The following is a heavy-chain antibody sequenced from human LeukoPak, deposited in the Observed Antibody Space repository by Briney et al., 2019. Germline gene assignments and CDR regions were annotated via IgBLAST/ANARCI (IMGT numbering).Heavy chain of an antibody. J-gene: IGHJ3*02. Sequence: PGGSLRLSCAASGFTFSSYWMSWVRQAPGKGPEWVAVIWYDGSNKYYADSVKGRFTISRDNSKNTLYLQMNSLRAEDTAVYYCAKGIQLWYPLDAFDIWGQGTMVTVSS. CDR1: GFTFSSYW. CDR3: AKGIQLWYPLDAFDI. CDR2: IWYDGSNK. V-gene: IGHV3-33*06. D-gene: IGHD5-18*01.